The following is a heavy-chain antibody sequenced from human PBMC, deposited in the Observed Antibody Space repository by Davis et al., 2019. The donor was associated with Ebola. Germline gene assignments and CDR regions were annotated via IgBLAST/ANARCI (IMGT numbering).Heavy chain of an antibody. D-gene: IGHD3-10*01. V-gene: IGHV1-18*01. CDR3: ARTTDSLLWFRELDY. CDR2: ISAYNGNT. J-gene: IGHJ4*02. CDR1: GGTFSSYA. Sequence: ASVKVSCKASGGTFSSYAISWVRQAPGQGLEWMGWISAYNGNTNYAQKLQGRVTMTRDTSTSTVYMELSSLRSEDTAVYYCARTTDSLLWFRELDYWGQGTLVTVSS.